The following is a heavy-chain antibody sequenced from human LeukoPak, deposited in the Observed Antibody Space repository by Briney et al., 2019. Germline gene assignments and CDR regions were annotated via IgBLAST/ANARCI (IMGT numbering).Heavy chain of an antibody. CDR3: ARVAKVRGLSWFDP. D-gene: IGHD3-10*01. V-gene: IGHV1-69*04. CDR2: IIPILGIA. J-gene: IGHJ5*02. Sequence: GASVKVSCKASGGTFSSYAISWVRQAPGQGLEWMGRIIPILGIANYAQKFQGRVTMTRNTSISTAYMELSSLRSEDTAVYYCARVAKVRGLSWFDPWGQGTLVTVSS. CDR1: GGTFSSYA.